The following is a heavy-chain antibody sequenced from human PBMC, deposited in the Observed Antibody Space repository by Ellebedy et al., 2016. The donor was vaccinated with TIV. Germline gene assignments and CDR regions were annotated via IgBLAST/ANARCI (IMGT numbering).Heavy chain of an antibody. V-gene: IGHV3-23*01. CDR3: RPGHYSDA. CDR2: LTADGRST. J-gene: IGHJ4*02. CDR1: GFSLSNSF. Sequence: GESLKISXAASGFSLSNSFMSWIRQAPGKGLEWVSTLTADGRSTYFADSEKGRFTISRDNSKNTVYLQMNSLRSEDTAVYYCRPGHYSDAWGQGTLVTVSS.